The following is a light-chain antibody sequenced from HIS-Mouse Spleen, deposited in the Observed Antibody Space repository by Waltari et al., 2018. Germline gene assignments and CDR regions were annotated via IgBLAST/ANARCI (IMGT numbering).Light chain of an antibody. V-gene: IGLV2-14*01. CDR1: SRYVGGYTY. CDR3: SSYTSSSTPYV. CDR2: EVS. Sequence: SALTQPASVSASPGQSIPISCTGTSRYVGGYTYVPWYQQHSGKAPNLMIYEVSNRPSGVSNRFSGSKSGNTASLTISGLQAEDEADYYCSSYTSSSTPYVFGTGTKVTVL. J-gene: IGLJ1*01.